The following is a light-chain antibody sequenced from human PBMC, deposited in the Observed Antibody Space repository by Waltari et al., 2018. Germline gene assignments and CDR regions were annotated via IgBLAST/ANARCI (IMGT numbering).Light chain of an antibody. J-gene: IGLJ2*01. CDR3: TLKRGSNTVV. Sequence: QSALTQPASVSGSPGQSITISCTGASRDIDFSNYVCLYPQHPGKAPKLIIYDVTNRPSGVSTRFSGSKSGTTASLTISGLRAEDEAEYYCTLKRGSNTVVFGGGTKLTVL. CDR2: DVT. V-gene: IGLV2-14*01. CDR1: SRDIDFSNY.